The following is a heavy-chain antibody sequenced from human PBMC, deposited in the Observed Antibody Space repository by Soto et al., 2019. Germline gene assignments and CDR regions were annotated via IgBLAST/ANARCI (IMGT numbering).Heavy chain of an antibody. CDR2: INHSGST. J-gene: IGHJ4*02. CDR1: GGSFSGYY. Sequence: SETLSLTCAVYGGSFSGYYWSWIRQPPGKGLEWIGEINHSGSTNYNPSLKSRVTISVDTSKNQFSLKLSSVTAADTAVYYCANGLGFWGIEEPFDYWGQGTRSPSPQ. CDR3: ANGLGFWGIEEPFDY. V-gene: IGHV4-34*01. D-gene: IGHD3-16*01.